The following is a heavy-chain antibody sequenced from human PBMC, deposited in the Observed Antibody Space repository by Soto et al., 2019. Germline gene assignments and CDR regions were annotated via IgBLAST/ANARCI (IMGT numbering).Heavy chain of an antibody. CDR1: GFTFSSYE. V-gene: IGHV3-48*03. CDR2: ISSGGSTI. D-gene: IGHD6-13*01. Sequence: PGGSLRLSCAASGFTFSSYEMNWVRQAPGKGLEWVSYISSGGSTIYYADSVKGRFTISRDNAKNSLYLQMNSLRAEDTAVYYCASTGYSSSWYSPYYYGMDVWGQGTTVTVSS. CDR3: ASTGYSSSWYSPYYYGMDV. J-gene: IGHJ6*02.